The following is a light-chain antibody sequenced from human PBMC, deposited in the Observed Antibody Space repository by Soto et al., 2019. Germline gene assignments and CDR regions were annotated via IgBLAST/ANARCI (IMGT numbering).Light chain of an antibody. CDR1: QSVSSSY. V-gene: IGKV3-20*01. CDR3: QQYGTSPQG. Sequence: EIVLTQSPGTLSLSPGERATLSCRASQSVSSSYLAWYQQKPGQAPRLLIYAASSRATGIPDRFSGSGSGTDFTLTISRLEPEDFVVYYCQQYGTSPQGFGPGTKVDIK. J-gene: IGKJ3*01. CDR2: AAS.